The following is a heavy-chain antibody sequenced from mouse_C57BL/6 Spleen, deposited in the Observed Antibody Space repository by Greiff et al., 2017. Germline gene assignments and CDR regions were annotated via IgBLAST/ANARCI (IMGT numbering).Heavy chain of an antibody. CDR1: GFSLTSYG. D-gene: IGHD1-1*01. J-gene: IGHJ4*01. V-gene: IGHV2-2*01. Sequence: QVQLKESGPGLVQPSQSLSITCTVSGFSLTSYGVHWVRQSPGKGLEWLGVIWSGGSTDYNAAFISRLSISKDNSKSQVFFKMNSLQADDTAIYYCARNGIYYYGSSYLYAMDYWGQGTSVTVSS. CDR2: IWSGGST. CDR3: ARNGIYYYGSSYLYAMDY.